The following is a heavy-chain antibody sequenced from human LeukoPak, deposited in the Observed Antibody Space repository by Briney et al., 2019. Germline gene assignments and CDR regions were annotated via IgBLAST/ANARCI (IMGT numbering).Heavy chain of an antibody. Sequence: SETLSLTCAVSGGSLSGYYWSWIRQSPGNGLEWIGEVNHRGSAHYNPSLKSRVTISLDTSKNQFSLTMNFVTAADTSMYFCARGNSGGAFGDFYYFMDVWGKGTTVSVSS. J-gene: IGHJ6*03. CDR3: ARGNSGGAFGDFYYFMDV. D-gene: IGHD1-1*01. V-gene: IGHV4-34*01. CDR2: VNHRGSA. CDR1: GGSLSGYY.